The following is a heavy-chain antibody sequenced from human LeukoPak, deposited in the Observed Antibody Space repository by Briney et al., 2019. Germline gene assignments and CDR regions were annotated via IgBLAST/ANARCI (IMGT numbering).Heavy chain of an antibody. V-gene: IGHV4-4*07. J-gene: IGHJ5*02. CDR2: IYTSRST. Sequence: PSETLSLTCTVSGGSISSYYWSWIRQPAGKGLEWIGRIYTSRSTNYNPSLKSRVTMSVDTSKNQFSLKLSSVTAADTAVYYCARDLPTVTTNWFDPWGQGTLVTVSS. D-gene: IGHD4-17*01. CDR3: ARDLPTVTTNWFDP. CDR1: GGSISSYY.